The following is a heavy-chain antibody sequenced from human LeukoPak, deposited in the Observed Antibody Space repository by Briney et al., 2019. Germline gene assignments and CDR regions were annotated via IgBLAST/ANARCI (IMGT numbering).Heavy chain of an antibody. Sequence: PGGSLTLSCAASGFTFSSYAMSWVRQAPGKGLEWVSAISGSGGSTHYADSVKGRFTISRDNSKNTLYLQMNSLRAEDTAVYYCAKDSREVQELDYWGQGTLVTVSS. D-gene: IGHD1-26*01. J-gene: IGHJ4*02. CDR1: GFTFSSYA. CDR2: ISGSGGST. CDR3: AKDSREVQELDY. V-gene: IGHV3-23*01.